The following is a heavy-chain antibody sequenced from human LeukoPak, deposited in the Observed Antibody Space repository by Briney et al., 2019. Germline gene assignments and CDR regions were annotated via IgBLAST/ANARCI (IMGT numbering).Heavy chain of an antibody. CDR1: GFTFSSSA. V-gene: IGHV3-23*01. D-gene: IGHD2-15*01. J-gene: IGHJ6*02. CDR3: VRGYSFGPYGMDV. CDR2: ISGSGGGT. Sequence: GGSLRLSCAASGFTFSSSAMSWVRQPPGKGLAWVSTISGSGGGTYYADSVKGRFTISRDNSKNTLYLQMSSLRAEDTAVYFCVRGYSFGPYGMDVWGQGTTVTVSS.